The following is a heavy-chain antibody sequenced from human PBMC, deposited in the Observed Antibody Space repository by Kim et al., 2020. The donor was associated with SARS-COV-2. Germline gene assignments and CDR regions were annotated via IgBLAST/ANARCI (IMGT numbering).Heavy chain of an antibody. D-gene: IGHD3-10*01. V-gene: IGHV3-30*02. CDR3: AKDYYGSGSYFDY. J-gene: IGHJ4*02. Sequence: SAASGMGRFTISRDNSKNTLYLQMNSLRAEDTAVYYCAKDYYGSGSYFDYWGQGTLVTVSS.